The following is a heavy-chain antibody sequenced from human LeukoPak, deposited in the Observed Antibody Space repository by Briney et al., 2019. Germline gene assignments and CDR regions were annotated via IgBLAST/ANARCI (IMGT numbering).Heavy chain of an antibody. Sequence: SQTLSLTCAISGDSVSSNSAAWDWVRQSPSRGLEWLGRTYYRSKWYNDYAISVKSRITINPDTSKNQFSLQLNSVTPDDTAVYYCARDGDSTDAFDIWGQGTMVTVSS. J-gene: IGHJ3*02. CDR1: GDSVSSNSAA. CDR2: TYYRSKWYN. D-gene: IGHD2-21*01. V-gene: IGHV6-1*01. CDR3: ARDGDSTDAFDI.